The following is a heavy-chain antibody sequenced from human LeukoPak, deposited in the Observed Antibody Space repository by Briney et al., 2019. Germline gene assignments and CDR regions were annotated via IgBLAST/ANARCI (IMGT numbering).Heavy chain of an antibody. CDR3: ARDLRITMVRGVIIPNGY. J-gene: IGHJ4*02. D-gene: IGHD3-10*01. Sequence: ASVKVSCKASGYTFTGYYMHWVRQAPGQGLEWMGWINPNSGGTNYAQKFQGRVTMTRDTSISTAYMELSRLRSDDTAVYYCARDLRITMVRGVIIPNGYWGQGTLVTVSS. CDR1: GYTFTGYY. V-gene: IGHV1-2*02. CDR2: INPNSGGT.